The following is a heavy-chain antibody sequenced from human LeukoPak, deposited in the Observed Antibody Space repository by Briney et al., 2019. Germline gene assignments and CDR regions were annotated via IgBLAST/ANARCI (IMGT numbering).Heavy chain of an antibody. Sequence: SVKVSCKASGGTFSSYAISWVRQAPGQGLEWMGRIIPIFGTANYAQKFQGRVTITADKSTSTAYMELSSLRPEDTAVYYCAAWFTIYLHHLHLDVWGKGNPGNVPS. D-gene: IGHD2-2*02. CDR2: IIPIFGTA. CDR1: GGTFSSYA. J-gene: IGHJ6*03. CDR3: AAWFTIYLHHLHLDV. V-gene: IGHV1-69*06.